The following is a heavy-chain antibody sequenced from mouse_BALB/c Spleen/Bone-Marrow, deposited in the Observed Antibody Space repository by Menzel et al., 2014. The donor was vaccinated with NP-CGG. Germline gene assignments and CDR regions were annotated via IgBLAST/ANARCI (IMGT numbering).Heavy chain of an antibody. CDR1: GYTFTSYW. J-gene: IGHJ2*01. CDR2: IFPGTGTT. V-gene: IGHV1S132*01. Sequence: LVESGAEPVKPGASVKLSCKTSGYTFTSYWIQWVKQRPGQGLGWIGEIFPGTGTTYYNEKFKGKATLTIDTSSSTAYMQLSSLTSEDSAVYFCASRDSSGYVPDYWGQGTTLTVSS. D-gene: IGHD3-2*01. CDR3: ASRDSSGYVPDY.